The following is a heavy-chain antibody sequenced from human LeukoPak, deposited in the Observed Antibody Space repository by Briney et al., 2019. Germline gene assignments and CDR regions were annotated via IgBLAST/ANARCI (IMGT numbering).Heavy chain of an antibody. CDR1: GGSFSGYY. D-gene: IGHD6-13*01. J-gene: IGHJ4*02. V-gene: IGHV4-59*01. Sequence: NPSETLSLTCAAYGGSFSGYYWSWIRQPPWKGVEWIGYVYARGNTYYNPSLKSRVTISMDTSKNQFSLNLNSVTAADTAMYFCARAVFDSSSLSNWGQGTLVTVSS. CDR3: ARAVFDSSSLSN. CDR2: VYARGNT.